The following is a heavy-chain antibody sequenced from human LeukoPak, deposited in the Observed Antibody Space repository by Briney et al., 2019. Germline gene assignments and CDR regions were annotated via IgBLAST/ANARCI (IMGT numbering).Heavy chain of an antibody. CDR2: ISVSGGVR. J-gene: IGHJ4*02. Sequence: GGSLRLSCVASGYPFSSYSMNWIRQAPGKGLEWVSYISVSGGVRSYADSVKGRFTISRDDARNSLYLQMNSLKDEVTAVYYCARDRGYFYDQLDYWGQGTLVTVSS. CDR1: GYPFSSYS. V-gene: IGHV3-48*02. CDR3: ARDRGYFYDQLDY. D-gene: IGHD2/OR15-2a*01.